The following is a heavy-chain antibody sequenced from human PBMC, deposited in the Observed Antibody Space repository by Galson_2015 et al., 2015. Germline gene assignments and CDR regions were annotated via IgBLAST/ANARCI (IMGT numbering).Heavy chain of an antibody. CDR3: VRVMHGDAFDI. V-gene: IGHV3-74*01. CDR1: GFTFSSYW. CDR2: INSDGSST. D-gene: IGHD3-16*01. J-gene: IGHJ3*02. Sequence: SLRLSCAASGFTFSSYWMHWVRQAPGKGLVWVSRINSDGSSTSYADSVKGRFTISIARDDSRNSLYLQMNSLQAGDTAVYYCVRVMHGDAFDIWGQGTWVTVSA.